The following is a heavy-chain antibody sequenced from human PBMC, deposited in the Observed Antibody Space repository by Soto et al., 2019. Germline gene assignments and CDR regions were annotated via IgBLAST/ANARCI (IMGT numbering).Heavy chain of an antibody. J-gene: IGHJ3*02. CDR2: IRQDGGEE. Sequence: EVQLVESGGGLVQPGGSLRLSCAASGLSFSSHWMSWVRQAPGRGLEWVANIRQDGGEEQYSDSVKGRFTLSRDNAKKSSYLQRNGLRVDVTAVYYCAKSDGYSFDIRGQGTMVTVS. D-gene: IGHD5-18*01. CDR3: AKSDGYSFDI. V-gene: IGHV3-7*01. CDR1: GLSFSSHW.